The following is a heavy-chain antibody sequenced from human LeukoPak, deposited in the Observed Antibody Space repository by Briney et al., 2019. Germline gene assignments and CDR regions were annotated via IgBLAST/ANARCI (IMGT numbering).Heavy chain of an antibody. J-gene: IGHJ4*02. D-gene: IGHD6-13*01. CDR3: TRGGGYSSSDY. Sequence: TGGSLRLSCTASGFSFDDYALNWVRQAPGKGLEWVGFIRTKIYGGTSEYAASVKGRFTISRDDSKNIAYLQMNSLKTEDTAVYYCTRGGGYSSSDYWGQGTLVTVSS. V-gene: IGHV3-49*04. CDR1: GFSFDDYA. CDR2: IRTKIYGGTS.